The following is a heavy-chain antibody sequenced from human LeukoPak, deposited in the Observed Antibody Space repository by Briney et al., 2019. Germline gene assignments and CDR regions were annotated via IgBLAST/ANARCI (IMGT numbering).Heavy chain of an antibody. D-gene: IGHD6-19*01. V-gene: IGHV3-15*07. CDR1: GFDVGRNY. J-gene: IGHJ4*02. Sequence: GGSLRLSCAASGFDVGRNYMTWVRQAPGKGLEWVGRIKSKTDGGTTDYAAPVKGRFTISRDDSKNTLYLQMNSLKTEDTAVYYCTTSSSGWYHFDYWGQGTLVTVSS. CDR3: TTSSSGWYHFDY. CDR2: IKSKTDGGTT.